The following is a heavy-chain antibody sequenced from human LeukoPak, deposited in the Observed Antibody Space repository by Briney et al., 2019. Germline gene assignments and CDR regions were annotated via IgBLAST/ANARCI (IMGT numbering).Heavy chain of an antibody. D-gene: IGHD2-15*01. CDR2: VVGHTGHT. CDR1: VHTFPKNG. J-gene: IGHJ4*02. Sequence: GASVTVSCMTSVHTFPKNGISWVRQAPGQGLEWMGWVVGHTGHTKYTQKFQGRVIMTTDTSTATTYMELRSLKSADPAIYCLAVGRRHDVFDYWGQGTLVTVSS. V-gene: IGHV1-18*01. CDR3: AVGRRHDVFDY.